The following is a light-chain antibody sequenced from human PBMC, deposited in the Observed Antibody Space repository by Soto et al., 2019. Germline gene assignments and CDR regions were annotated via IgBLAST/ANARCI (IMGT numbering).Light chain of an antibody. V-gene: IGKV2-28*01. CDR2: VAS. Sequence: DIVLTQSPLSLPVTPGEPASISCRSSQSLLHNNGYNYLDWYLQKPGQSPQLLISVASNRASGVPDRFSGSGSGTDFTLKISRVEAEDVGVYYCMQALQTPQKVGQGTKVDNK. J-gene: IGKJ1*01. CDR1: QSLLHNNGYNY. CDR3: MQALQTPQK.